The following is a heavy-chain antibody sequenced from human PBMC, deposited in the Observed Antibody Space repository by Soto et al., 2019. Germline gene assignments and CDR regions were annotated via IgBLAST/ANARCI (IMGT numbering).Heavy chain of an antibody. V-gene: IGHV3-7*03. D-gene: IGHD6-19*01. Sequence: PGGSLRRSCVASGFTFISSFMGWIGKAPGKGLEWVANINQDGGVTYYVDSVEGRFTISRDNTKDSLYLQMNSLRGEDTAIYYCARYYRGSGRYFFDYWGQGTPVTVSS. CDR3: ARYYRGSGRYFFDY. CDR1: GFTFISSF. J-gene: IGHJ4*02. CDR2: INQDGGVT.